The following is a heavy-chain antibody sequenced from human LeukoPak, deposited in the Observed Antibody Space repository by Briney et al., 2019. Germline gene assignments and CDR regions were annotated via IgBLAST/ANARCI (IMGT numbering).Heavy chain of an antibody. D-gene: IGHD4-11*01. Sequence: ASVKVSCKASGFTFSSYAMSWVRQAPGQGLEWMGWINPNSGGTNYVQKFQGRVTMTRDTSISTAYMELSRLRSDDTAVYYCARVVPTTATQSDYWGQGTLVTVSS. J-gene: IGHJ4*02. CDR1: GFTFSSYA. CDR3: ARVVPTTATQSDY. CDR2: INPNSGGT. V-gene: IGHV1-2*02.